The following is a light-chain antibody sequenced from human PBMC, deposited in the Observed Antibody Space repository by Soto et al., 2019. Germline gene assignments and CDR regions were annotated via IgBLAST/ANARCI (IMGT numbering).Light chain of an antibody. CDR2: GTS. V-gene: IGKV3-20*01. CDR3: QHYGSSPRT. Sequence: EIVLTQSPGTLSLFPGERATLSCRASQSVSSSYLAWYQQKPGQAPRLLIYGTSSRATGIPDRFSGSGSGTDFTLTISRLEPEDFAVYYCQHYGSSPRTFCQGTKVEIK. CDR1: QSVSSSY. J-gene: IGKJ1*01.